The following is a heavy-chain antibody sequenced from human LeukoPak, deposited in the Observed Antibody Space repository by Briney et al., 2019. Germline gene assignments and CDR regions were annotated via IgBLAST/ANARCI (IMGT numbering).Heavy chain of an antibody. D-gene: IGHD3-10*01. Sequence: PGGSLRLSCAASGFTFDDYAMHWVRQAPGKGLEWVSGISWNSGSIGYADSVKGRFTISRDNAKNSLYLQMNSLRAEDPALYYCPKDDLFRKAPSIPPLWGQGTLVTVSP. V-gene: IGHV3-9*01. CDR2: ISWNSGSI. CDR1: GFTFDDYA. J-gene: IGHJ4*02. CDR3: PKDDLFRKAPSIPPL.